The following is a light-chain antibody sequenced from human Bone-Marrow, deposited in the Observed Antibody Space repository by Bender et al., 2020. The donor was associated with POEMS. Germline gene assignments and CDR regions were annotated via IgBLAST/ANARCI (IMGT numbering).Light chain of an antibody. V-gene: IGLV2-14*03. J-gene: IGLJ2*01. CDR1: SSDIVVSNY. Sequence: QSALTQPASVSGSPGQSITISCTGISSDIVVSNYISWYQQHAGKAPKLIIDAARHRPSGIPHRFSGSKSGDTASLTISGLQADDEADYYCSSHAGMDNWGVFGGGTKLTVL. CDR3: SSHAGMDNWGV. CDR2: AAR.